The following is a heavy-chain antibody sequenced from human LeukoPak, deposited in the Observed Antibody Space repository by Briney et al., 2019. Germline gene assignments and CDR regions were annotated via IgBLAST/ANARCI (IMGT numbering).Heavy chain of an antibody. V-gene: IGHV3-7*01. CDR3: AREDLLDRSGYTLDY. D-gene: IGHD3-22*01. CDR1: GFTFSRYW. CDR2: INQDGSEK. Sequence: GGSLRLSCAASGFTFSRYWMTWVRQAPGKGLEWVANINQDGSEKRYVDSVKGRFTIFRDRAKNSLYLRMNSLRAEDTAVYYCAREDLLDRSGYTLDYWGQGTLVTVSS. J-gene: IGHJ4*02.